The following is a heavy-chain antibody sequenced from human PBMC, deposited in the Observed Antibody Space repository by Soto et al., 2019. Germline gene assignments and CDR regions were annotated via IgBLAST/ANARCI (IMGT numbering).Heavy chain of an antibody. CDR1: GGSINNVNCY. J-gene: IGHJ4*02. Sequence: QVQLQESGPGLVKPSQTLSLTCTVSGGSINNVNCYWSWIRQSPDKGLEWLGHIYNGGTTYNNPSLTSRVTISVDTSDNQFSLKLSSVSAAGPAVYYCARGTSGDKVDYWGQGTLVTVSS. CDR3: ARGTSGDKVDY. CDR2: IYNGGTT. D-gene: IGHD3-16*01. V-gene: IGHV4-30-4*01.